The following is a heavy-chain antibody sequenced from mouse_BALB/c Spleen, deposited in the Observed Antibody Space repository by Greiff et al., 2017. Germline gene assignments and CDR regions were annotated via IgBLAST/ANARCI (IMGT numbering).Heavy chain of an antibody. V-gene: IGHV1S81*02. Sequence: VQLQQPGAELVKPGASVKLSCKASGYTFTSYWMHWVKQRPGQGLEWIGEINPSNGRTNYNEKFKSKATLTVDKSSSTAYMQLSSLTSEDSAVYYCASYDGYYEDYWGQGTTLTVSS. CDR2: INPSNGRT. CDR3: ASYDGYYEDY. D-gene: IGHD2-3*01. J-gene: IGHJ2*01. CDR1: GYTFTSYW.